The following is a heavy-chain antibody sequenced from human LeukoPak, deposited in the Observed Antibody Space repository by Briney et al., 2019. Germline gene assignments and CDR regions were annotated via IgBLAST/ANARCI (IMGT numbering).Heavy chain of an antibody. Sequence: ASVXXSCKASGYTFTSYYMHWVRQAPGQGVEWMGIINASGGSTIYAQKFQGRVTMTRDTSTSTVYMELSSLRSEDTAVYYCARASGSSFLDYWGQGTLVTVSS. J-gene: IGHJ4*02. CDR2: INASGGST. V-gene: IGHV1-46*01. CDR1: GYTFTSYY. D-gene: IGHD3-10*01. CDR3: ARASGSSFLDY.